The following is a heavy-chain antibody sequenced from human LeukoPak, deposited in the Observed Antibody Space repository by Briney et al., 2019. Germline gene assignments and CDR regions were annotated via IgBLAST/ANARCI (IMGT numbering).Heavy chain of an antibody. CDR3: TRAAYSHGLDY. V-gene: IGHV3-72*01. CDR1: GFTFSVHY. Sequence: PGGSLRLSCAASGFTFSVHYMDWVRQAPGKGLEWVGRIKDKPNRYTTEYAASVKGRFTISRDDSKNSLFVQMNILKTDDTAVYYGTRAAYSHGLDYWGQGTLVTVSS. D-gene: IGHD5-18*01. J-gene: IGHJ4*02. CDR2: IKDKPNRYTT.